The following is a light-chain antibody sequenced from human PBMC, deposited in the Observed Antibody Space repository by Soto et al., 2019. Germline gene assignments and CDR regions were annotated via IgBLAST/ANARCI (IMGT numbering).Light chain of an antibody. J-gene: IGKJ1*01. CDR1: QGINNW. Sequence: DIQRTQAPSSVSASEGDRVTITCRASQGINNWLAWYQQKPGKAPTLLIYAASSLQSGVPSRFSGSGSGTDFTLTISSLQSEDFGMYYCQQYDYWWTFGQGTKV. CDR3: QQYDYWWT. V-gene: IGKV1-12*01. CDR2: AAS.